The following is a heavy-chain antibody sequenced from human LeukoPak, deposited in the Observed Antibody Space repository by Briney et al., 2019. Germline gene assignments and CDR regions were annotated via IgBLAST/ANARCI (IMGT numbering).Heavy chain of an antibody. CDR2: ISSSGSTI. D-gene: IGHD6-13*01. CDR1: GFTFSDYY. CDR3: ARPRDSSSWSHSYYFDY. V-gene: IGHV3-11*01. Sequence: GGSLRLSCAASGFTFSDYYMSWIRQAPGKGLEWVSYISSSGSTIYYADSVKGRFTISRDNAKNSLYLQMNSLRAEDTAMYYCARPRDSSSWSHSYYFDYWGQGTLVTVSS. J-gene: IGHJ4*02.